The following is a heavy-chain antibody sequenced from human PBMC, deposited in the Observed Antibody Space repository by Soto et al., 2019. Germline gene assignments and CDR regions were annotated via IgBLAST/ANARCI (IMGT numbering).Heavy chain of an antibody. Sequence: QVQLVQSGAEVKKPGSSVKVSCKASGGTFSSYTISWMRQAPGQGLEWMGRIIPILGIANYAQKFQGRVTITADKSTSTAYMELSSLRSEDTAVYYCARLYYYGSGSYYNRDYWGQGTLVTVSS. V-gene: IGHV1-69*02. CDR3: ARLYYYGSGSYYNRDY. J-gene: IGHJ4*02. CDR2: IIPILGIA. D-gene: IGHD3-10*01. CDR1: GGTFSSYT.